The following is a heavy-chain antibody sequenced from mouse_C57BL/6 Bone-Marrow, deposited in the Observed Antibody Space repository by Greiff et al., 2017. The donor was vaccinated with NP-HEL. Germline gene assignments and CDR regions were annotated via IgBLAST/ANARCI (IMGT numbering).Heavy chain of an antibody. CDR3: ARRRIDDGYLSWFDD. Sequence: EVKLVESGGGLVKPGGSLKLSCAASGFTFSDYGMHWVRQDPEQGLEWFAYISSGRSTIYYADTVKGPFTISRDNAKNTLFLQMTSLRSEDTAMYYCARRRIDDGYLSWFDDWGQGTTLTVSS. CDR1: GFTFSDYG. CDR2: ISSGRSTI. D-gene: IGHD2-3*01. V-gene: IGHV5-17*01. J-gene: IGHJ2*01.